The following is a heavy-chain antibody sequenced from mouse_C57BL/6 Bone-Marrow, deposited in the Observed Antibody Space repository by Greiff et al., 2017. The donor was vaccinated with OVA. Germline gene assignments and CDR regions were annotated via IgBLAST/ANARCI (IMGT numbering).Heavy chain of an antibody. J-gene: IGHJ1*03. Sequence: EVKLVESGGGLVQPGGSLKLSCAASGFTFSDYYMYWVRQTPEKRLEWVAYISNGGGSTYYPDTVKGRFTISRDNAKNTLYLQMSSLRSEDTALYYCARPLDYYGIYWYFDVWGTGTTVTVSS. CDR2: ISNGGGST. V-gene: IGHV5-12*03. D-gene: IGHD1-1*01. CDR1: GFTFSDYY. CDR3: ARPLDYYGIYWYFDV.